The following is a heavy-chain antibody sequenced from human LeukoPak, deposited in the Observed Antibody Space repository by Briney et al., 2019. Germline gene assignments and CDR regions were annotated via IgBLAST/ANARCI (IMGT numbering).Heavy chain of an antibody. D-gene: IGHD1-26*01. Sequence: ASVEVSCKASGYTFTTYDINWVRQATGQGLEWMGWMNPNSGNTGYAQKFQGRVTMTRNTSISAAYMELSSLRSEDTAVYYCASRGEWEPFDYWGQGTLVTVSS. J-gene: IGHJ4*02. CDR3: ASRGEWEPFDY. V-gene: IGHV1-8*01. CDR2: MNPNSGNT. CDR1: GYTFTTYD.